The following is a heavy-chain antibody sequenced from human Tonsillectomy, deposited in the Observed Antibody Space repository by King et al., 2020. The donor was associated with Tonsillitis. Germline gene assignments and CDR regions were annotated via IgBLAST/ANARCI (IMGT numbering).Heavy chain of an antibody. Sequence: VQLQESGPGLVKPSETLSLTCTVSNYSISSDHYWGWIRLPPGKGLEWIGNIYHSGSTYYNPSLKSRVTISVDTSKNQFSLKLTAVIAADAAVYYCARGLIGGQQLAPVGDWGRGTLVTVSS. D-gene: IGHD6-13*01. J-gene: IGHJ4*02. CDR3: ARGLIGGQQLAPVGD. CDR2: IYHSGST. V-gene: IGHV4-38-2*02. CDR1: NYSISSDHY.